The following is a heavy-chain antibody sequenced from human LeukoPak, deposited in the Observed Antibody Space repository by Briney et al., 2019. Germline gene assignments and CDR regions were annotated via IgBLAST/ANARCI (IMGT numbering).Heavy chain of an antibody. J-gene: IGHJ4*02. CDR1: GYTFTTYY. CDR3: ARDQVVAPLGFDF. Sequence: ASVKVSCKASGYTFTTYYLHWVRQAPGQGLEWMGIINPSGGSTSYAQKFQGRVTMTRDMYTSTVYMELSSLRSDDTAVYYCARDQVVAPLGFDFWGQGTLVTASS. CDR2: INPSGGST. D-gene: IGHD2-2*01. V-gene: IGHV1-46*01.